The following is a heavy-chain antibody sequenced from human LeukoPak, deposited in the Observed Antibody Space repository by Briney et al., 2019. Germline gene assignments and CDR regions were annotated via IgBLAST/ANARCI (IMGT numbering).Heavy chain of an antibody. Sequence: SQTLSLTCTVSGGSISSGDYYWSWIRQPPGKGPEWIGYIYYSGSTYYNPSLKSRVTISVDTSKNQFSLKLSFVTAADTAVYYCAMGYGSGSGFDIWGQGTMVTVSS. D-gene: IGHD3-10*01. CDR3: AMGYGSGSGFDI. CDR1: GGSISSGDYY. J-gene: IGHJ3*02. CDR2: IYYSGST. V-gene: IGHV4-30-4*01.